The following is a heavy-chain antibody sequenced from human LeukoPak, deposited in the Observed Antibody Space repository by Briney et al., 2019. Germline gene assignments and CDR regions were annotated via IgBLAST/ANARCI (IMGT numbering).Heavy chain of an antibody. CDR1: GFIFSGYA. CDR3: ARENIVVVVAVDYYGMDV. V-gene: IGHV3-30*04. J-gene: IGHJ6*02. D-gene: IGHD2-15*01. CDR2: ISYDASAQ. Sequence: GRSLRLSCAASGFIFSGYAMHWVRQAPGKGLEWVALISYDASAQYYADPVKGRFTISRDSSKNTLYLQMNSLRAEDTAVYYCARENIVVVVAVDYYGMDVWGQGTTVTVSS.